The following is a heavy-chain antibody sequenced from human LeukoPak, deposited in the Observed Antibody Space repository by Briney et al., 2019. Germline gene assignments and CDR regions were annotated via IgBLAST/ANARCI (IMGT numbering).Heavy chain of an antibody. CDR1: GFTFSSYW. J-gene: IGHJ4*02. CDR2: IKQDGSEK. CDR3: ARGGSGYYPSTLTG. Sequence: GGSLRLSCAASGFTFSSYWMSWVRQAPGKGLEWVANIKQDGSEKYYVDSVKGRFTISRDNAKNSLYLQMNSLRAEDTAVYCCARGGSGYYPSTLTGWGQGTPVTVSS. D-gene: IGHD3-22*01. V-gene: IGHV3-7*01.